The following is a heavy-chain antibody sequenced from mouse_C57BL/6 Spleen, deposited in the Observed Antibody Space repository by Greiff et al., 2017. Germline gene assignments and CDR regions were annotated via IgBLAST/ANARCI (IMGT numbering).Heavy chain of an antibody. CDR2: IYPGDGDT. CDR1: GYAFSSYW. J-gene: IGHJ3*01. CDR3: ARDGTGTFAY. Sequence: QVQLKQSGAELVKPGASVKISCKASGYAFSSYWMNWVKQRPGKGLEWIGQIYPGDGDTNYNGKFKGKATLTADKSSSPAYMQLSSLTSEDSAVYFCARDGTGTFAYWGQGTLVTVSA. V-gene: IGHV1-80*01. D-gene: IGHD4-1*01.